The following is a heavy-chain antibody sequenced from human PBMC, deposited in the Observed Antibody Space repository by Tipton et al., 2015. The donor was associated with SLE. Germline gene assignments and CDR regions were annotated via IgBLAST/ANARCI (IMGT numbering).Heavy chain of an antibody. D-gene: IGHD3-16*02. CDR2: IHDSGSS. CDR3: ARGRVDYIRGTYRPSSFDY. J-gene: IGHJ4*02. V-gene: IGHV4-34*01. Sequence: TLSLTCAVNGGSSSAYYRSWIRQSPGKALEWIGDIHDSGSSNYNPSLKSRVSISVDTSKNQISLKLNSVTAADTAVYYCARGRVDYIRGTYRPSSFDYWGQGTQVTVSS. CDR1: GGSSSAYY.